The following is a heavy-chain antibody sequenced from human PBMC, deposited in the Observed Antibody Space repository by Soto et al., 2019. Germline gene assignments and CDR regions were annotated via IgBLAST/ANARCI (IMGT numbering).Heavy chain of an antibody. CDR2: VYWDDSK. CDR3: AHCRGGVASF. V-gene: IGHV2-5*02. D-gene: IGHD2-2*01. Sequence: QITLNESGPTLVKPTQTLTLTCTYSGFSLSNRDVGVGWIRQPPGEALEWLGVVYWDDSKTYSPSLESRLTITKDTSKNQEVLRMTKMDPVDTATYYCAHCRGGVASFWGQGTLVTVSS. CDR1: GFSLSNRDVG. J-gene: IGHJ4*02.